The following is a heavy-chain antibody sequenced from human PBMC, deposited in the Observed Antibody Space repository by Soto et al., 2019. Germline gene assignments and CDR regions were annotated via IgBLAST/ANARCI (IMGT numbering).Heavy chain of an antibody. CDR2: INQDGRER. J-gene: IGHJ3*02. CDR1: RFTFSNFY. CDR3: ARHSGLDYDILTGYRSLVGAFDI. V-gene: IGHV3-7*01. Sequence: LRLSCAASRFTFSNFYMSWVRQAPGKGLEWVANINQDGRERFYVDSVRGRFTISRDNTKNAMYLQMNRPRADDTAVYSCARHSGLDYDILTGYRSLVGAFDICGQGTVVTVSS. D-gene: IGHD3-9*01.